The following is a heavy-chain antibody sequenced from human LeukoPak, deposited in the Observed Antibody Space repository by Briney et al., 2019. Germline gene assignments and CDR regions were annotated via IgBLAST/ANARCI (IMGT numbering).Heavy chain of an antibody. CDR2: IYTSGST. CDR3: ARASYSYDINGWVPFDY. D-gene: IGHD3-22*01. CDR1: GNSISSGDNY. Sequence: SETLSLTCTVSGNSISSGDNYWSWIRQPAGKGLEWIGRIYTSGSTNYNPSLKSRFTISGDTSKNQFSLRLSSVTAADTAVYYCARASYSYDINGWVPFDYWGQGTLVTVSS. J-gene: IGHJ4*02. V-gene: IGHV4-61*02.